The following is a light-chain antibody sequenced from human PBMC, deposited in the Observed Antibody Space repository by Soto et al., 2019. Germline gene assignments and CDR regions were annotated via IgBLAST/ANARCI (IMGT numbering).Light chain of an antibody. CDR3: GTWDSSLSAGV. CDR2: DNN. J-gene: IGLJ2*01. V-gene: IGLV1-51*01. CDR1: NSNIGNNY. Sequence: QSVLTQPPSVSAAPGQKGIISCSGSNSNIGNNYVSWYQQLPGTAPKLLIYDNNKRPSGIPDRFSGSKSGTSATLGITGLQTGDEADYYCGTWDSSLSAGVFGGGTKLTVL.